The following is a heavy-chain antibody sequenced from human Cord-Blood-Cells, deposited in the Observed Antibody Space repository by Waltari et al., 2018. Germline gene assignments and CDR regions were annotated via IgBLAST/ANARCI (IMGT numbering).Heavy chain of an antibody. D-gene: IGHD3-10*01. CDR2: IYYSGST. V-gene: IGHV4-59*01. CDR3: ATTSQYGSGSYFAFDI. Sequence: QVQLQESGPGLVKPSETLSLTCTVSGGSISSYYWSWIRQPPGKGLEWIGYIYYSGSTSYDPSLKGRGTISVGTSESQFSLKLGSVTAADTAVYYCATTSQYGSGSYFAFDIWGQGTMVTVSS. CDR1: GGSISSYY. J-gene: IGHJ3*02.